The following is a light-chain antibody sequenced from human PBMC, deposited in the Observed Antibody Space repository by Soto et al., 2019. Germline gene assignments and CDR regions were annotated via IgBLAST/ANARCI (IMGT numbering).Light chain of an antibody. CDR3: AAWDDSLDGYV. Sequence: QPVLTQPPSASGTPGQRVSVSCSGSSSNIGSNTVHWYQQLPGTAPKLLIYRNNQRPSGVPDRFSGSKPGTSASLAISGLQSEDEADYYCAAWDDSLDGYVFGTGTKVTVL. CDR2: RNN. V-gene: IGLV1-44*01. CDR1: SSNIGSNT. J-gene: IGLJ1*01.